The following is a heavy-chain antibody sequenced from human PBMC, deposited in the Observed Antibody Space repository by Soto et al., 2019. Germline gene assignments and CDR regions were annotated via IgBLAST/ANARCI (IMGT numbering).Heavy chain of an antibody. Sequence: PGGSLRLSCAASGFTFSSYSMNWVRQAPGKGLEWVSSITSSSSYIYYADSVKGRFTISRDNAKSSLYLQMNSLRAEDTAVYYCASEQWAGGMDVWGQGTTVTVSS. CDR2: ITSSSSYI. J-gene: IGHJ6*02. V-gene: IGHV3-21*01. D-gene: IGHD6-19*01. CDR3: ASEQWAGGMDV. CDR1: GFTFSSYS.